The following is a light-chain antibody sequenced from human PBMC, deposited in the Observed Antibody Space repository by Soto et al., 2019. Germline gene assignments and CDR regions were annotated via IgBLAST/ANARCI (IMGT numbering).Light chain of an antibody. CDR2: AAS. J-gene: IGKJ3*01. CDR1: QDIRNF. CDR3: QKYSSVPV. V-gene: IGKV1-27*01. Sequence: DIQMTQSPTSLSASVRDRVTITCRASQDIRNFVAWYQQKPGKAPKLLIYAASTLQSGVPSRFSGSGSGTDFTLTINSLQPDDVATYSCQKYSSVPVFGPGTKVDIK.